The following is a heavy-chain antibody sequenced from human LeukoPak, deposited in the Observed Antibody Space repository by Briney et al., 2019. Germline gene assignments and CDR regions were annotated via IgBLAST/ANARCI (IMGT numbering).Heavy chain of an antibody. CDR3: ARDGVEQQVVPFDY. V-gene: IGHV1-69*13. D-gene: IGHD6-13*01. CDR2: IIPIFGTA. Sequence: GASVKVSCKASGGTFSSYAISWVRQAPGQGLEWMGGIIPIFGTANYAQKFQGRVTITADESTSTAYMELSSLRSEDTAVYYCARDGVEQQVVPFDYWGQGTLVTVSS. CDR1: GGTFSSYA. J-gene: IGHJ4*02.